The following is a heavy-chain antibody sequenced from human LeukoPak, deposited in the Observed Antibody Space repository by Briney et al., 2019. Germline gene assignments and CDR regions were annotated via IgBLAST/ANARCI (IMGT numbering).Heavy chain of an antibody. CDR3: ARSGYYYGSGRYRFDP. Sequence: SETLSLACTVSGGSISSYYWSWIRQPPGKGLEWIGYIYYSGSTNYNPSLKSRVTISVDTSKNQFSLKLSSVTAADTAVYYCARSGYYYGSGRYRFDPWGQGTLVTVSS. CDR2: IYYSGST. CDR1: GGSISSYY. D-gene: IGHD3-10*01. J-gene: IGHJ5*02. V-gene: IGHV4-59*01.